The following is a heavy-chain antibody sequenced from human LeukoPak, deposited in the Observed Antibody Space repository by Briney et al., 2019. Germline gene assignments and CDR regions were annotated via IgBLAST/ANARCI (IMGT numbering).Heavy chain of an antibody. CDR2: INWNGGST. J-gene: IGHJ4*02. Sequence: GGSLRLSCAAAGFTFDDYGMSWVRQAPGKGLEWVSGINWNGGSTGYADSVKGRFTISRDNAKNSLYLQMNSLRAEDTALYHCARYNSVGYYFDYWGQGTLVTVSS. V-gene: IGHV3-20*01. CDR3: ARYNSVGYYFDY. D-gene: IGHD1-1*01. CDR1: GFTFDDYG.